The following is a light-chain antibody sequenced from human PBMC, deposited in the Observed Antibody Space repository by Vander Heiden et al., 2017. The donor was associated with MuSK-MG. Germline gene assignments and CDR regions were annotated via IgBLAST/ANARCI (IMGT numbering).Light chain of an antibody. Sequence: QSVLTQPPSVSGAPGQRVTLSCTGSSSNIGDGYDVHWYQHLPGTAPKLLIYGNSNRPSGVPDRFSGSKSGTSASLAITGLQAEDEADYYCQSYDSSLSGVVFGGGTKLTVL. V-gene: IGLV1-40*01. CDR1: SSNIGDGYD. CDR3: QSYDSSLSGVV. CDR2: GNS. J-gene: IGLJ2*01.